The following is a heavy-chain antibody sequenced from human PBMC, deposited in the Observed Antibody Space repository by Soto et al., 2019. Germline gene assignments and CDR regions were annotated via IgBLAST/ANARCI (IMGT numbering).Heavy chain of an antibody. J-gene: IGHJ4*02. D-gene: IGHD4-17*01. Sequence: SETLSLTCAVSGDTISTGGYSWAWIRQPPGKALEWIGHTYHSGNPYYNPSLKSRVIISVDRSKNQFSLKLSSVTAADTAVYYCARGRTTVVTHWGQGTLVTVSS. CDR2: TYHSGNP. CDR3: ARGRTTVVTH. CDR1: GDTISTGGYS. V-gene: IGHV4-30-2*01.